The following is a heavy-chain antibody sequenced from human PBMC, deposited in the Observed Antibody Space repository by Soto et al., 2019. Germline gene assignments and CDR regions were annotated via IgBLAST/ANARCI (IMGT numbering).Heavy chain of an antibody. CDR3: ARAEYDYRPPQSYGMDV. D-gene: IGHD5-12*01. CDR2: IDPSDSYT. Sequence: GESLKISCKGSGYSFTSYWISWVRQMPGKGLEWMGRIDPSDSYTNYSPSFQGHVAISADKSISTAYLQWSSLKASDTAMYYCARAEYDYRPPQSYGMDVWGQGTTVTVSS. V-gene: IGHV5-10-1*01. CDR1: GYSFTSYW. J-gene: IGHJ6*02.